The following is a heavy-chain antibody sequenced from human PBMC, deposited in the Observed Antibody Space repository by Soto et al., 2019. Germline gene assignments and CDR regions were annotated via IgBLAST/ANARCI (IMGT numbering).Heavy chain of an antibody. J-gene: IGHJ4*02. CDR3: AGVDTAMIYYFDY. Sequence: SETLSLTCTVSGGSISSGDYYWSWIRQPPGKGLEWIGYSYYSGSTYYNPSLKSRVTISVDTSKNQFSLKLSSVTAADTAVYYCAGVDTAMIYYFDYWGQGTRSTVS. CDR1: GGSISSGDYY. D-gene: IGHD5-18*01. CDR2: SYYSGST. V-gene: IGHV4-30-4*01.